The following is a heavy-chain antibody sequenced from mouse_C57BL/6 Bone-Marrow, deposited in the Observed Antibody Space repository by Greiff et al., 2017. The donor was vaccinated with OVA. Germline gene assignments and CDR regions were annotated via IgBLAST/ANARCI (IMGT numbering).Heavy chain of an antibody. V-gene: IGHV10-3*01. CDR3: VKDIRSYDCYHRNFDV. D-gene: IGHD2-3*01. CDR2: IRSKSSNYAT. CDR1: GFTFNTYA. Sequence: EVQLVESGGGLVQPKGSLKLSCAASGFTFNTYAMHWVRQAPGKGLEWVARIRSKSSNYATYYADSVKDRFTISRDDSQSMLYLQTNSEKTEHTAKYYWVKDIRSYDCYHRNFDVWGKGTTVTVSS. J-gene: IGHJ1*03.